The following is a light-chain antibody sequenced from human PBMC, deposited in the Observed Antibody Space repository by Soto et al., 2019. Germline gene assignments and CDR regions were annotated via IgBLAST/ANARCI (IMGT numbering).Light chain of an antibody. CDR1: QSVSSN. CDR3: QQRSDWPLT. J-gene: IGKJ5*01. CDR2: DVS. Sequence: EIVMTQSPAPLSVSPGERATLSCRASQSVSSNLAWYQQKPGQAPRLLIYDVSNRASGIPARFSGSGSETDFTLTISSPEPEDFAVYYCQQRSDWPLTFGQGTRLE. V-gene: IGKV3-11*01.